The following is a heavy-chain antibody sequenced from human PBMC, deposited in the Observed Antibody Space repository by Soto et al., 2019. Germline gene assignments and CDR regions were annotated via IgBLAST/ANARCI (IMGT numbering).Heavy chain of an antibody. Sequence: SETLSLTCAVYGGSFSGYYWSWIRQPPGKGLEWIGEINHSGSTNYNPSLKSRVTISVDTSKNQFSLKLSSVTAADTALYYCARVARGAAMPNKFYFDYWGQGSLVTVSS. CDR2: INHSGST. D-gene: IGHD2-2*01. J-gene: IGHJ4*02. CDR3: ARVARGAAMPNKFYFDY. V-gene: IGHV4-34*01. CDR1: GGSFSGYY.